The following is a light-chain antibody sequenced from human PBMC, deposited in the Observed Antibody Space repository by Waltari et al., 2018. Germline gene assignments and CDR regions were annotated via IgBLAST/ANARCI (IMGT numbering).Light chain of an antibody. CDR1: ENIGRF. V-gene: IGKV1-39*01. J-gene: IGKJ2*01. CDR2: TAS. CDR3: QQSYSTPYT. Sequence: DIQMAQSQSSLSASVGYRVSITCRASENIGRFLNWYQQKPGKAPKLLIETASSLQSGVPPRFSGSGSGTELTLTISSLQPEDFATYYCQQSYSTPYTFGQGTKLEIK.